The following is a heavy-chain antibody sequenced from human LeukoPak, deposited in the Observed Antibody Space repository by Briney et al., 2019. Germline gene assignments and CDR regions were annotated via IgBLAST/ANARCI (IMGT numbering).Heavy chain of an antibody. CDR1: GFTFSSYA. CDR3: AKGHCTNGICWLD. Sequence: GGSLRLSCAASGFTFSSYAMSWVRQAPGKGLEWVSSISDSGSSTYYADSVKGRFTISRGNSKNTLYLQMNSLRAEDTAVYYCAKGHCTNGICWLDWGQGTLVTVSS. D-gene: IGHD2-8*01. CDR2: ISDSGSST. V-gene: IGHV3-23*01. J-gene: IGHJ4*02.